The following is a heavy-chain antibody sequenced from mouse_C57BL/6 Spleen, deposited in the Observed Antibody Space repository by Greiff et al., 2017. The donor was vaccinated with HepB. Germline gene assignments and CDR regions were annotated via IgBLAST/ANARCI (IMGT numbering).Heavy chain of an antibody. V-gene: IGHV3-6*01. CDR1: GYSITSGYY. J-gene: IGHJ3*01. Sequence: EVKLQESGPGLVKPSQSLSLTCSVTGYSITSGYYWNWIRQFPGNKLEWMGYISYDGSNNYNPSLKNRISITRDTSKNQFFLKLNSVTTEDTATYYCAREIHYGSSFAYWGQGTLVTVSA. CDR2: ISYDGSN. D-gene: IGHD1-1*01. CDR3: AREIHYGSSFAY.